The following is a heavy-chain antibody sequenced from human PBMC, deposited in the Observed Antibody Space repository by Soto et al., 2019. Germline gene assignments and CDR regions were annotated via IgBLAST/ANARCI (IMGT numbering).Heavy chain of an antibody. V-gene: IGHV1-18*01. D-gene: IGHD6-6*01. CDR2: ISAYNGNT. J-gene: IGHJ6*03. Sequence: ASVKVSCKASGYTFTSYGISWVRQAPGQGLEWMGWISAYNGNTNYAQKLQGRVTMTTDTSTSTAYMELRSLRSEDTAVYYCARSEGQYSSSYYYYYYMDVWGKGTTVTVSS. CDR3: ARSEGQYSSSYYYYYYMDV. CDR1: GYTFTSYG.